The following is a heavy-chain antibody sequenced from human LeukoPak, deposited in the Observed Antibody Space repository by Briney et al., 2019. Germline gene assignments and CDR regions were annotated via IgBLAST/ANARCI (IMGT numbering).Heavy chain of an antibody. CDR1: SYSISSGYY. CDR3: ARDPLYCSSTSCYLPFDY. D-gene: IGHD2-2*01. V-gene: IGHV4-38-2*02. J-gene: IGHJ4*02. CDR2: IYHSGST. Sequence: PSETLSLTCTVSSYSISSGYYWGWIRQPPGKGLEWIGSIYHSGSTYYNPSLKSRVTISVDTSKNQFSLKLSSVTAADTAVYYCARDPLYCSSTSCYLPFDYWGQGTLVTVSS.